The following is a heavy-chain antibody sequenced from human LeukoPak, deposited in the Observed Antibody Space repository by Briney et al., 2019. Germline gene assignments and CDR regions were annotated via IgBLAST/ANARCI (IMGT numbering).Heavy chain of an antibody. CDR2: IYYSGST. D-gene: IGHD2-21*02. CDR3: ARNAYCGGDCYFPLFDY. V-gene: IGHV4-39*01. CDR1: GGSISSSSYY. Sequence: SETLSLTCTVSGGSISSSSYYWGWIRQPPGKGLEWIGSIYYSGSTYYNPSLKSRVTISVDTSKNQFSLKLSSVTAADTAVYYCARNAYCGGDCYFPLFDYWGQGTLVTVSS. J-gene: IGHJ4*02.